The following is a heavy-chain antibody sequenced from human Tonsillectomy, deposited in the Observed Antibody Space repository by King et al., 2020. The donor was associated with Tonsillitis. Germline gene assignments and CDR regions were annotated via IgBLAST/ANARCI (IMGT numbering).Heavy chain of an antibody. CDR3: AKSSGITIIVVVNYDFDY. CDR2: IYYSGST. V-gene: IGHV4-39*01. CDR1: GGSISSSSYY. Sequence: LQLQESGPGLVKPSETLSLTCTVSGGSISSSSYYWGWIRQPPGKGLEWIGSIYYSGSTYYNPSLKSRVTISVDTSKNQFSLKLSSVTAADTAVYYCAKSSGITIIVVVNYDFDYWGQGTLVTVSS. D-gene: IGHD3-22*01. J-gene: IGHJ4*02.